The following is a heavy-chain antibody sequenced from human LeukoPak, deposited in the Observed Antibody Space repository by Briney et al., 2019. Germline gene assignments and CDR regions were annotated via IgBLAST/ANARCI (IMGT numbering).Heavy chain of an antibody. CDR3: AGSSSWYRVGATYSDY. Sequence: PSETLSLTCTVSGGSISSYYWSWIRQPPGKGLQWIGHIYYSGSTNYNPSLKSRVTISVDTSKNQFSLKLTSVTAADTAVYYCAGSSSWYRVGATYSDYWGQGTLVTVSS. J-gene: IGHJ4*02. D-gene: IGHD6-13*01. CDR1: GGSISSYY. CDR2: IYYSGST. V-gene: IGHV4-59*01.